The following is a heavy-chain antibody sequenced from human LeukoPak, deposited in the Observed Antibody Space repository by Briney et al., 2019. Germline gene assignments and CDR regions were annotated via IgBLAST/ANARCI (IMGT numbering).Heavy chain of an antibody. CDR1: GCSISRYY. CDR2: IYTSGST. V-gene: IGHV4-4*07. Sequence: SETLSLTCTVSGCSISRYYWSWIRQPAGKGLEWIGRIYTSGSTNYNPSLKSRVTMSVDTSKNQFSLKLSSVTAADTAVYYCARGSAVAGMDVWGKGTTVTVSS. D-gene: IGHD6-19*01. CDR3: ARGSAVAGMDV. J-gene: IGHJ6*04.